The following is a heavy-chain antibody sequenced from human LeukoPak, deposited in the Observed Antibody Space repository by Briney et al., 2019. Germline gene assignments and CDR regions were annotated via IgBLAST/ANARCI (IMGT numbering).Heavy chain of an antibody. D-gene: IGHD2-15*01. CDR2: IKQDGSEK. CDR1: GFTFSSYW. J-gene: IGHJ4*02. V-gene: IGHV3-7*01. Sequence: GGSLRLSCAASGFTFSSYWMSWVRQAPGKGLEWVANIKQDGSEKYYVDSVKGRFTISGDNAKNSLYLQMNSLRAEDTAVYYCARVSCSGGSCFDYWGQGTLVTVSS. CDR3: ARVSCSGGSCFDY.